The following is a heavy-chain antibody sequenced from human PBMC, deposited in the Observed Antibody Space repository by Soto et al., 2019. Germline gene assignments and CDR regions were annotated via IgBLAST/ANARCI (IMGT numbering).Heavy chain of an antibody. CDR2: ISYDGSNK. CDR1: GFTFSSYG. V-gene: IGHV3-30*18. D-gene: IGHD2-2*02. J-gene: IGHJ4*02. CDR3: AKEPGPAAIKWRLDY. Sequence: QVQLVESGGGVVQPGRSLRLSCAASGFTFSSYGMHWVRQAPGKGLEWVAVISYDGSNKYYADSVKGRFTISRDNSKNTLYLQMNSLRAEDTAVYYCAKEPGPAAIKWRLDYWGQGTLVTVSA.